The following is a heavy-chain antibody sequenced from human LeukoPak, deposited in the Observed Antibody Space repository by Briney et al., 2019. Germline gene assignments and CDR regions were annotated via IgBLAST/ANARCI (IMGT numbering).Heavy chain of an antibody. D-gene: IGHD1-26*01. J-gene: IGHJ4*02. V-gene: IGHV4-59*12. CDR1: GGSFSRFQ. CDR2: LSYSGSS. CDR3: ARGSVGATFYDY. Sequence: SETLSLTCSVSGGSFSRFQWTWIRQPPGKGLEWIGSLSYSGSSNYNPSLKSRVTISVDTSKNQFSLKLSSVTAADTAVYYCARGSVGATFYDYWGQGTLVTVSS.